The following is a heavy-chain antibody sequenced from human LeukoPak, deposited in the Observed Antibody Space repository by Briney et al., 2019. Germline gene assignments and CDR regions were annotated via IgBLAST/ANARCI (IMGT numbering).Heavy chain of an antibody. CDR3: ARTYYYDSSAYFDWFDP. CDR2: IYPGDSNT. D-gene: IGHD3-22*01. CDR1: GYSFTSYW. J-gene: IGHJ5*02. V-gene: IGHV5-51*01. Sequence: GSLKISCKGSGYSFTSYWIGWVRQMPGKGLEWMGIIYPGDSNTRYSPSFQGQVTISADKSISTAYLQWSSLKASDTAIYYCARTYYYDSSAYFDWFDPWGQGTLVTVSS.